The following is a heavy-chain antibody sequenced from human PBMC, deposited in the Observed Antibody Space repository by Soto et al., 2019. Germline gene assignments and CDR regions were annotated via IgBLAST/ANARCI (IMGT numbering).Heavy chain of an antibody. CDR1: GFTFSSYG. V-gene: IGHV3-30*18. CDR2: ISYDGSNK. D-gene: IGHD1-26*01. Sequence: PGGSLRLSCAASGFTFSSYGMHWVRQAPGKGLEWVAVISYDGSNKYYADSVKGRFTISRDNAKNTLYLQMNSLRAEDTALYYCAKSPSTTAPFDSWGPGTLVTVSS. J-gene: IGHJ4*02. CDR3: AKSPSTTAPFDS.